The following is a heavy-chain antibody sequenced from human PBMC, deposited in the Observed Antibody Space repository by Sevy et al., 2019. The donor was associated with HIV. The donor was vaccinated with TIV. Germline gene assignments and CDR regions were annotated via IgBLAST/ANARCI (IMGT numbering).Heavy chain of an antibody. V-gene: IGHV3-7*03. CDR1: GFTFSSYW. Sequence: GGSLRLSCAASGFTFSSYWMSWVRQAPGKGLEWVANIKQDGSEKYYVDSVKGRFTISRDNAKNSLYLQMNSLRAEDTAVYYCAREAPATPNYYYYGMDVWDQGTTVTVSS. CDR3: AREAPATPNYYYYGMDV. J-gene: IGHJ6*02. CDR2: IKQDGSEK. D-gene: IGHD2-15*01.